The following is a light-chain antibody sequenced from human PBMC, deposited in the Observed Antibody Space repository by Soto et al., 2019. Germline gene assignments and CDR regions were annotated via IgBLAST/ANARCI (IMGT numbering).Light chain of an antibody. CDR1: SSDVGGYNF. Sequence: QSALTQPASVSGSPGQSITISCTGTSSDVGGYNFVSWYQQHPGKVPKLMIYEVSNRPSGVSNRFSGSKSGNTASLTISGLQAEDEADYFCSSHAPRNTLWVFRTGTKLTVL. CDR2: EVS. V-gene: IGLV2-14*01. J-gene: IGLJ1*01. CDR3: SSHAPRNTLWV.